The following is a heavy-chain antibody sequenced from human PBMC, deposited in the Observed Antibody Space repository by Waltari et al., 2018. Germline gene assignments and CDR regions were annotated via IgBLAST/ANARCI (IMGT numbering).Heavy chain of an antibody. J-gene: IGHJ3*02. D-gene: IGHD2-21*02. CDR3: ATGGDHDAFDI. CDR2: ISSSGSTI. V-gene: IGHV3-48*03. CDR1: GFTFSSYE. Sequence: EVQLVESGGGLVQPGGSLRLSCAASGFTFSSYEMNWVRQAPGKGLEWVSYISSSGSTIYYADSVKGRFTISRDNAKNSLYLQMNSLIAEDTAVYYCATGGDHDAFDILGQGTMVTVAS.